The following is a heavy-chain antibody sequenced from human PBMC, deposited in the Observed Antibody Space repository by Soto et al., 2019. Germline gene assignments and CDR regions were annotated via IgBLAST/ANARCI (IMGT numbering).Heavy chain of an antibody. V-gene: IGHV1-69*02. CDR2: IIPILGIA. Sequence: QVQLVQSGAEVKKPGSSVKVSCKASGGTFSSYTISWVRQAPGQGLEWMGRIIPILGIANYAQKFQGRVTITADKSTSTAYMELSSLRSEDTAVYYCARVLHSSSWGVYGMDVWGQGTTVTVSS. J-gene: IGHJ6*02. CDR3: ARVLHSSSWGVYGMDV. CDR1: GGTFSSYT. D-gene: IGHD6-13*01.